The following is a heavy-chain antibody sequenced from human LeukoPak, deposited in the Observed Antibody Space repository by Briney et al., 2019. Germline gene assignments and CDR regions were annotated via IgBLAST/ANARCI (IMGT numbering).Heavy chain of an antibody. D-gene: IGHD2-15*01. Sequence: ASETLSLTCTVSGYSISSGYYWGWIRQPPGKGLEWIGSIYHSGSTYYNPSLKSRVTISVDTSENQFSLKLSSVTAADTAVYYCARGPYCSGGSCYFRYFDYWGQGTLVTVSS. CDR1: GYSISSGYY. V-gene: IGHV4-38-2*02. CDR3: ARGPYCSGGSCYFRYFDY. J-gene: IGHJ4*02. CDR2: IYHSGST.